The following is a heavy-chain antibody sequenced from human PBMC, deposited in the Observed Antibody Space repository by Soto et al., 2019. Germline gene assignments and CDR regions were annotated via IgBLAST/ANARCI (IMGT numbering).Heavy chain of an antibody. D-gene: IGHD3-16*01. CDR2: MNPNSGNT. CDR3: AREGVRGMDV. CDR1: GYTFTSYE. Sequence: QVQLVQSGAEVKKPGASVKVSCKASGYTFTSYEINWVRQATGQGLEGMGWMNPNSGNTGYAQKFQGRVTMTRNTSKSTAYMELGSLRSEDTGVYDCAREGVRGMDVWGQGTTVTVSS. V-gene: IGHV1-8*01. J-gene: IGHJ6*02.